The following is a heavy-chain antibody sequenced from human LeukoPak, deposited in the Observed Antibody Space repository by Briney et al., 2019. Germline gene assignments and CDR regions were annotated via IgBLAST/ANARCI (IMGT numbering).Heavy chain of an antibody. CDR1: GFSFSTYA. V-gene: IGHV3-23*01. J-gene: IGHJ4*02. CDR3: ASGTYRLGDY. Sequence: GGSRRLSCVASGFSFSTYAMSWVRQAPGKGLEWVSGISGSDVDTHYADSVKGRFRISRDNSQNTLYLQLSSLRAEDTAVYYCASGTYRLGDYWGLGTLVTVSS. D-gene: IGHD3-10*01. CDR2: ISGSDVDT.